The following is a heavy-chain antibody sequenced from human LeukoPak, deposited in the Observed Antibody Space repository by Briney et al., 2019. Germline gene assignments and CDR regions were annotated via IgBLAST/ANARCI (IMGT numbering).Heavy chain of an antibody. CDR3: ARAYNDFWSSYFESLGY. CDR1: GYTFTSYY. J-gene: IGHJ4*02. CDR2: INPSGGTT. V-gene: IGHV1-46*01. D-gene: IGHD3-3*01. Sequence: ASVKVSCKASGYTFTSYYIHWVRQSPGQGLEWMGMINPSGGTTSYAQKFQGRVTMTRDTSTSTVYMELNGLRSEDTAVYYCARAYNDFWSSYFESLGYWGQGTLVTVSS.